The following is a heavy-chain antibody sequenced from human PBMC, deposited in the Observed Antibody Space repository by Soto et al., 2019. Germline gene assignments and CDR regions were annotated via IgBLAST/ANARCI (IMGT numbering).Heavy chain of an antibody. J-gene: IGHJ3*02. Sequence: ASETLSLTCTVSGGSISSGDYYWSWIRQPPGKGLEWIGYIYYSGSTYYNPSLKSRVTISVDTSNNQFSLKLSSVTAADTAVYYWAHYSSGRAFDIWGKGPMVTAS. CDR3: AHYSSGRAFDI. CDR2: IYYSGST. CDR1: GGSISSGDYY. V-gene: IGHV4-30-4*01. D-gene: IGHD6-19*01.